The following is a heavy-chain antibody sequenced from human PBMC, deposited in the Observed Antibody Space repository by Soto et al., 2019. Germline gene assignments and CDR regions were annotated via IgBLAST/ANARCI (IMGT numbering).Heavy chain of an antibody. J-gene: IGHJ6*02. D-gene: IGHD1-26*01. CDR2: IWHDGNNK. CDR1: GFTFSNCG. V-gene: IGHV3-33*01. CDR3: ASDLVGASDSYGLDV. Sequence: SLRLSCAASGFTFSNCGMHWVRQAPGKGLEWVAIIWHDGNNKYYADSVRGRFIISRDNSKNRLYLQMNSLRAEDTTVYYCASDLVGASDSYGLDVWGQGTPVTV.